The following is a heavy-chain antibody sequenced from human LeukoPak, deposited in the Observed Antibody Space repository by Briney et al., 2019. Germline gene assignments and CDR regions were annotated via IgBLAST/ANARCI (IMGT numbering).Heavy chain of an antibody. V-gene: IGHV4-34*01. J-gene: IGHJ6*03. Sequence: PSETLSLTCTVSGGSISSYYWSWIRQPPGKGLEWIGEINHSGSTNYNPSLKSRVTISVDTSKNQFSLKLSSVTAADTAVYYCARVTDIVVVPGFYYYYYMDVWGKGTTVTVSS. D-gene: IGHD2-2*01. CDR1: GGSISSYY. CDR3: ARVTDIVVVPGFYYYYYMDV. CDR2: INHSGST.